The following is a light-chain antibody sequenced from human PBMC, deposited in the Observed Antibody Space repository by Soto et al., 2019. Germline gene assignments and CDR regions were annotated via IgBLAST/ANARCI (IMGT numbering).Light chain of an antibody. CDR1: SSDVGAYNY. CDR3: SSYAGSNNPWV. CDR2: EVT. V-gene: IGLV2-8*01. Sequence: QSALTQPPSASGSPGQSVTISCTGTSSDVGAYNYVCWYQQHPGKAPKLIISEVTKRPSGVPERFSGSKSGNTASLTVTGLQAEDEADYYCSSYAGSNNPWVFGGGTKLTVL. J-gene: IGLJ3*02.